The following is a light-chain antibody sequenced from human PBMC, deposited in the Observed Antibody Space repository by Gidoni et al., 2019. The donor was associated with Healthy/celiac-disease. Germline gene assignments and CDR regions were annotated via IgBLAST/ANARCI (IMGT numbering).Light chain of an antibody. J-gene: IGKJ3*01. Sequence: DLVMTQSPDSLAVSLGERATINCKSSQSVLYSSNNKNYLAWYQQKPGQPPKLLIYWASTRESGVPDRFSGSGSGTDFTLTIGSLQAEDVSVSYCQQYYSTQVTFGPGTKVDIK. CDR1: QSVLYSSNNKNY. V-gene: IGKV4-1*01. CDR2: WAS. CDR3: QQYYSTQVT.